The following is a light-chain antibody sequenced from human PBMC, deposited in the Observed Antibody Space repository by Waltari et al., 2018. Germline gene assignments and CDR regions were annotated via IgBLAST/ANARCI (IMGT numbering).Light chain of an antibody. V-gene: IGLV1-47*01. J-gene: IGLJ3*02. CDR1: ISNLGTNY. CDR3: ASWDDSLSVGV. CDR2: RNN. Sequence: QSVLTQPPSASGTPGQRVTISCSGSISNLGTNYVYWYQQFPGMAPKLLIQRNNQRPSGVPDRFSGSKSGTSASLAISGLRSEDEADYYCASWDDSLSVGVFGGGTKLTVL.